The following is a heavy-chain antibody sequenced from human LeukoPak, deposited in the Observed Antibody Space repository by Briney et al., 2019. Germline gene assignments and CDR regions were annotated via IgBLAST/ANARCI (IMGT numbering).Heavy chain of an antibody. D-gene: IGHD6-19*01. V-gene: IGHV3-21*04. CDR2: ISSSYTQI. CDR1: GFTFRTYS. CDR3: ARGGWYGGKRPFDY. Sequence: PGGSLRLSCAASGFTFRTYSMNWVRQAPGKGLEWVSYISSSYTQIYYADSMKGRFTISRDNAKNSLYLQMNSLRAEDTALYYCARGGWYGGKRPFDYWGQGTLVTVSS. J-gene: IGHJ4*02.